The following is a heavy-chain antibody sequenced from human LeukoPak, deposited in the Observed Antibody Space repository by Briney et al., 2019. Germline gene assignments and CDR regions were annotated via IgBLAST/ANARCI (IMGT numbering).Heavy chain of an antibody. J-gene: IGHJ6*02. CDR3: TTDQMVRGVISYHYYYGMDV. D-gene: IGHD3-10*01. CDR1: GFTFSSYA. CDR2: IKSKTDGGTT. Sequence: GGSLRLSCAASGFTFSSYAMSWVRQAPGKGLEWVGRIKSKTDGGTTDYAAPVKGRFTISRDDSKNTLYLQMNSLKTEDTAVYYCTTDQMVRGVISYHYYYGMDVWGQGTTVTVSS. V-gene: IGHV3-15*01.